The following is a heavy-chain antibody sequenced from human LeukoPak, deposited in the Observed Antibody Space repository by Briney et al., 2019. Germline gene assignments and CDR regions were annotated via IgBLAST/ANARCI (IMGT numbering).Heavy chain of an antibody. Sequence: GGSLRLSCEASGLAFRNFAMSWVRQAPGKGLEWVSGMTGSGGSSYYADSVKGRFTISGDNAKNALYLQMNSLRADDTALYYCAKMKGQRLNDYCMDVWGKRTTVTFSS. J-gene: IGHJ6*03. CDR3: AKMKGQRLNDYCMDV. CDR2: MTGSGGSS. V-gene: IGHV3-23*01. CDR1: GLAFRNFA.